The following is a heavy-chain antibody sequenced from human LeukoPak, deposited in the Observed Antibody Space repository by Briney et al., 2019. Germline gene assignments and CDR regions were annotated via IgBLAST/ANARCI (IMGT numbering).Heavy chain of an antibody. Sequence: GGSLRLSCAASGFTFSSYAMSWVRQAPGKGLEWVGRIKSKTGGETTDYAAPVKGRFAISRDDSKNTLYLQMNSLKTEDTALYYCTTATGSGSYYMGFDYWGQGTLVTVSS. CDR1: GFTFSSYA. CDR2: IKSKTGGETT. V-gene: IGHV3-15*01. D-gene: IGHD3-10*01. J-gene: IGHJ4*02. CDR3: TTATGSGSYYMGFDY.